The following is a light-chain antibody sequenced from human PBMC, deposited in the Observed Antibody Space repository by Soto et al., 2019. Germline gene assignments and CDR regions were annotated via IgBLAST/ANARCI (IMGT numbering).Light chain of an antibody. CDR1: QILLHSSNKKNY. J-gene: IGKJ5*01. Sequence: IGMTQSPDSRAVSLGYSGTINCRSGQILLHSSNKKNYLAWYQQRPGQAPKLLIYWASTRESGVPDRFSGSGSGTDFTLTISSLQPEDVAVYFCHQYYNTWTFGQGTRLEIK. CDR2: WAS. CDR3: HQYYNTWT. V-gene: IGKV4-1*01.